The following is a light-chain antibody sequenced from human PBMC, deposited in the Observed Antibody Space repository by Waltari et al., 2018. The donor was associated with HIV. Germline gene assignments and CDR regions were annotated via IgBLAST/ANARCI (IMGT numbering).Light chain of an antibody. V-gene: IGLV1-40*01. CDR3: QSYDSSLNGHVV. CDR2: ANN. Sequence: QSVLTQAPSVSGAPGQRVTISCTGSSSNFGTGYDVNWFQQLPGTAPKPLIYANNQRPSGVPARFSGSKSATSASLVITGLQAEDEADYYCQSYDSSLNGHVVFGGGTKVTVL. CDR1: SSNFGTGYD. J-gene: IGLJ2*01.